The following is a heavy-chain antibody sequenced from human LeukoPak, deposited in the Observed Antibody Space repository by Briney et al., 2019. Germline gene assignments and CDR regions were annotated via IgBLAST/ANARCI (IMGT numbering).Heavy chain of an antibody. CDR3: AREWWELPNYFDY. J-gene: IGHJ4*02. CDR2: ISYDGSNK. CDR1: GFTFSSYA. V-gene: IGHV3-30-3*01. D-gene: IGHD1-26*01. Sequence: GRSLRLSCAASGFTFSSYAMHWVRQAPGKGLEWVAVISYDGSNKYYADSVKGRFTISRDNSKNTLYLQMNSLRAEDTAVYYCAREWWELPNYFDYWGQGTLVTVSS.